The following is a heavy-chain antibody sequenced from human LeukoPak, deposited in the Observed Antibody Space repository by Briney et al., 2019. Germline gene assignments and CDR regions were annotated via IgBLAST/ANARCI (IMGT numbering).Heavy chain of an antibody. CDR1: GYTFNSYG. CDR3: ARGIWTSHTVGYYFDH. CDR2: IIPIFGTA. Sequence: SVKVSCKASGYTFNSYGISWVRQAPGQGLEWMGGIIPIFGTANYAQKFQGRVTITADKSTSTAYMELSSLRSEDMAVYYCARGIWTSHTVGYYFDHWGQGTLVTVSS. V-gene: IGHV1-69*06. D-gene: IGHD2-8*02. J-gene: IGHJ4*02.